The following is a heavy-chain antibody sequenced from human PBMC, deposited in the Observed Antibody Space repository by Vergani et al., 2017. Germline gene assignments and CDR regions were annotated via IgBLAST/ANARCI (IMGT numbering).Heavy chain of an antibody. Sequence: EVQLVESGGGLVQPGGSLRLSCAASGFTFSSYSMNWVRQAPGKGLEWVSYISSSSSTIYYADSVKGRFTISRDNAKNSLYLQMNSLRDEDTAVYYCVRDLPTWLRDYYYGMDVWGQGTTVTVSS. V-gene: IGHV3-48*02. J-gene: IGHJ6*02. CDR1: GFTFSSYS. CDR2: ISSSSSTI. D-gene: IGHD5-12*01. CDR3: VRDLPTWLRDYYYGMDV.